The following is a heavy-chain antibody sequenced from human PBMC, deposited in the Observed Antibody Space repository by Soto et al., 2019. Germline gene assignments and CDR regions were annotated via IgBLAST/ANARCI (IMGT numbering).Heavy chain of an antibody. CDR3: AKDFNDYVWVSYRYFAGSFMDY. J-gene: IGHJ4*02. CDR2: ISWDGGST. Sequence: EVQLVESGGVVVQPGGSLRLSCAASGFTFDDYTMHWVRQAPGKGLEWVSLISWDGGSTYYADSVKGRFTISRDNSKNCLYLQMNSLRTEDTAFYYCAKDFNDYVWVSYRYFAGSFMDYWGQGTLVTVSS. V-gene: IGHV3-43*01. D-gene: IGHD3-16*02. CDR1: GFTFDDYT.